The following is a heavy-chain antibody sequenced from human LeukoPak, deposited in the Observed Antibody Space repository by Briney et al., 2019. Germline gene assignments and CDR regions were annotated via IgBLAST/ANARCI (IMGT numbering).Heavy chain of an antibody. CDR3: ARHANSYGSQTYPLDY. V-gene: IGHV4-4*07. D-gene: IGHD3-10*01. CDR1: GGSISSYY. Sequence: PSETLSLTCTVSGGSISSYYWSWIRQPAGKGLEWIGRIYTSGSTNYNPSLKSRVTMSVDTSKNQFSLKLTSVTAADTAVYYCARHANSYGSQTYPLDYWGQGTLVTVSS. J-gene: IGHJ4*02. CDR2: IYTSGST.